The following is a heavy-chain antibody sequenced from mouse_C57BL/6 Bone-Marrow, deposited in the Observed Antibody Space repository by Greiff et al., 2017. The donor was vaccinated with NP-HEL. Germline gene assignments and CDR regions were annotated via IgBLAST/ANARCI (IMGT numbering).Heavy chain of an antibody. J-gene: IGHJ3*01. Sequence: VQLQQPGAELVKPGASVKMSCKASGYTFTSYWITWVKQRPGQGLEWIGDIYPGSGSTNYNEKFKGKATLTAEKSSSTAYMQLSSLTSEDSAVYFCASGAWFAYWGQGTLVTVSA. CDR1: GYTFTSYW. V-gene: IGHV1-55*01. CDR2: IYPGSGST. CDR3: ASGAWFAY.